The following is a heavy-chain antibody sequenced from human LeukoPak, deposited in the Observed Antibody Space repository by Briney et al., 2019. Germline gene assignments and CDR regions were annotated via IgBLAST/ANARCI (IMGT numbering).Heavy chain of an antibody. CDR2: ISSSGSTI. J-gene: IGHJ4*02. CDR3: ARDIYYYDSSGYPQCPDY. V-gene: IGHV3-11*01. Sequence: YPGGSLRLSCAASGFTFSDYYMSWIRQAPGKGLEWVSYISSSGSTIYYADSVKGRFTISRDNAKNSLYLQMNSLRAEDTAVYYCARDIYYYDSSGYPQCPDYWGQGTLVTVSS. D-gene: IGHD3-22*01. CDR1: GFTFSDYY.